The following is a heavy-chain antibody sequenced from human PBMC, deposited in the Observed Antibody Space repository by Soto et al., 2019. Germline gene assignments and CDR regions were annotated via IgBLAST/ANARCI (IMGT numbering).Heavy chain of an antibody. J-gene: IGHJ4*02. CDR3: ARDFYCSSTSCYLVH. CDR2: ISGSGGNT. D-gene: IGHD2-2*01. V-gene: IGHV3-23*01. CDR1: GFTFSSYA. Sequence: GGSLRLSCAASGFTFSSYAMSWVLQAPGKGLEWVSAISGSGGNTYYADSVKGRFTISRDNSKNTLYLQMNSLRAEDTAVYYCARDFYCSSTSCYLVHWGQGALVTVSS.